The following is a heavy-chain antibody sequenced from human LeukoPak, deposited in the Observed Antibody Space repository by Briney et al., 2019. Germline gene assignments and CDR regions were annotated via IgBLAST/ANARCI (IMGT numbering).Heavy chain of an antibody. CDR1: GGSISSYY. J-gene: IGHJ4*02. CDR2: IYVSGST. V-gene: IGHV4-4*07. D-gene: IGHD3-9*01. CDR3: ARSNYDILTGYSLYFDY. Sequence: PSETLSLTCTASGGSISSYYWSWIRQPAGKGLEWIGRIYVSGSTNYNPSLKSRVTMSVDASKNQFSLRLSSVTAADTAVYYCARSNYDILTGYSLYFDYWGQGTLVTVSS.